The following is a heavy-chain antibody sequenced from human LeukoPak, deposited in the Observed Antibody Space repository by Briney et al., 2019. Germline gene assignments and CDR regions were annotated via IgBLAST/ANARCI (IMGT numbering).Heavy chain of an antibody. J-gene: IGHJ4*02. Sequence: EASVKVSCKASGYTFTSYGISWVRQAPGQGLEWMGGFDPDHGNIIYAQKFKGRVTMTEDTSTDTAYMELSSLRSEDTAVYYCATDLRWGQGTLVTVSS. CDR1: GYTFTSYG. CDR2: FDPDHGNI. CDR3: ATDLR. V-gene: IGHV1-18*01.